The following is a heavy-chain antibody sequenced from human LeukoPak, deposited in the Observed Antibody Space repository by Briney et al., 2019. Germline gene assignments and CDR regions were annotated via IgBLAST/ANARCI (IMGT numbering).Heavy chain of an antibody. CDR3: ARDSVRLEMATIVSY. V-gene: IGHV3-30-3*01. J-gene: IGHJ4*02. D-gene: IGHD5-24*01. CDR1: GFTFNTYA. CDR2: TSSAGTNN. Sequence: QPGGSLRLSCAASGFTFNTYAMHWIRQAPGKGLEWVTVTSSAGTNNYYADSVKGRFTISRDNSKNTLYLQMNSLRAEDTAVYYCARDSVRLEMATIVSYWGQGTLVTVSS.